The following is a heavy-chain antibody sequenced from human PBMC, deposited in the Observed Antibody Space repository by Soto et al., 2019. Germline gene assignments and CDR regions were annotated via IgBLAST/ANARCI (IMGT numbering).Heavy chain of an antibody. J-gene: IGHJ4*02. D-gene: IGHD1-26*01. CDR3: ERGGQWDFLSDY. CDR1: GGTFSSYT. Sequence: SVKVSCKASGGTFSSYTISWVRQAPGQGLEWMGRIIPILGIANYAQKFQGRVTITADKSTSTAYMELSSLRSAVTAVYFCERGGQWDFLSDYWGQGTLVTVSS. CDR2: IIPILGIA. V-gene: IGHV1-69*02.